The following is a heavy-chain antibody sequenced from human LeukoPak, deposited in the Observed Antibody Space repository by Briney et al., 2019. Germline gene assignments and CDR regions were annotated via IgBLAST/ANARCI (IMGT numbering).Heavy chain of an antibody. CDR3: AREGRYCSGGSCYGFYGMDV. CDR1: GFTFSSYS. D-gene: IGHD2-15*01. Sequence: GGSLRLSCAASGFTFSSYSMNWVRRAPGKGLEWVSSISSSSSYIYYADSVKGRFTISRDNAKNSLYLQMNSLRAEDTAVYYCAREGRYCSGGSCYGFYGMDVWGKGTTVTVSS. J-gene: IGHJ6*04. V-gene: IGHV3-21*01. CDR2: ISSSSSYI.